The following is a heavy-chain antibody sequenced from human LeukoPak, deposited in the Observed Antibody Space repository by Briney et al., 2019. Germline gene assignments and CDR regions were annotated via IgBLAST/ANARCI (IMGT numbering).Heavy chain of an antibody. CDR1: GFTFDDYA. CDR2: ISWKSGSI. Sequence: AGGSLRLSCAASGFTFDDYAMHWVRQAPGKGLEWVSGISWKSGSIGYADSVEGRFTISRDNAKNSLYLQMNSLRAEDTAVYYCARDSGWLVRVPFRWFDPWGQGTLVTVSS. V-gene: IGHV3-9*01. D-gene: IGHD6-19*01. J-gene: IGHJ5*02. CDR3: ARDSGWLVRVPFRWFDP.